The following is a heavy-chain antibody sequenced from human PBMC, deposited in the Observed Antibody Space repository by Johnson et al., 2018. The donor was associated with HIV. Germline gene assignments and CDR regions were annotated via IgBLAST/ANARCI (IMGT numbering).Heavy chain of an antibody. CDR2: ISSNGGST. CDR3: ARRSWAFDAFDI. V-gene: IGHV3-64*01. D-gene: IGHD1-26*01. Sequence: VQLVESGGGVVQPGRSLRLSCAASGFTFSSYAIHWVRQVPGKGLEYVSAISSNGGSTYYANSVKGRFTTSRDNSKNTLYLQMNSLRAEDTAVYYCARRSWAFDAFDIWGQGTMVTVSS. CDR1: GFTFSSYA. J-gene: IGHJ3*02.